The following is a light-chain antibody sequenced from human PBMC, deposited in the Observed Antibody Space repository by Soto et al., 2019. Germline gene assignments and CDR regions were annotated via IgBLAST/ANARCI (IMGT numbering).Light chain of an antibody. V-gene: IGKV3D-15*01. CDR3: HHYSDWWT. CDR2: SAS. CDR1: QSVSRN. Sequence: ETVMTQSPATLSVSPGERATLSCRASQSVSRNVAWYQQKPGQAPRLLIYSASTRATGIPGRFSGSGSGTEFTLTITSLQSEDFAVYYCHHYSDWWTFGQGTKVEIK. J-gene: IGKJ1*01.